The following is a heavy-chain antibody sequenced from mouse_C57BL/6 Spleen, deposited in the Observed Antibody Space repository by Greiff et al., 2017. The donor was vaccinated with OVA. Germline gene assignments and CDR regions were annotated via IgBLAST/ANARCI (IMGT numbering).Heavy chain of an antibody. CDR2: IWSGGST. J-gene: IGHJ3*01. Sequence: QVQLKQSGPGLVQPSQSLSITCTVSGFSLTSYGVHWVRQSPGKGLEWLGVIWSGGSTDYNAAFISRLSISKDNSKSQVFFKMNSLQADDTAIYYCARNHYYGSSPAWFAYWGQGTLVTVSA. CDR3: ARNHYYGSSPAWFAY. V-gene: IGHV2-2*01. CDR1: GFSLTSYG. D-gene: IGHD1-1*01.